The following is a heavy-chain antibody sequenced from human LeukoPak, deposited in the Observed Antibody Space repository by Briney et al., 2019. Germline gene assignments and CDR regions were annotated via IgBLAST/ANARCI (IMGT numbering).Heavy chain of an antibody. CDR3: ATPTMRGPSYGYVRLLN. Sequence: ASVKVSCKASGYTFTSFDINWVRQATGQGPEWMGWMNPSSGDTGYAQKFQGRITFTRDTSTNTAYMELSSLTSEDTAVYYCATPTMRGPSYGYVRLLNWGQGSLVTVSS. V-gene: IGHV1-8*03. D-gene: IGHD5-18*01. CDR2: MNPSSGDT. CDR1: GYTFTSFD. J-gene: IGHJ4*02.